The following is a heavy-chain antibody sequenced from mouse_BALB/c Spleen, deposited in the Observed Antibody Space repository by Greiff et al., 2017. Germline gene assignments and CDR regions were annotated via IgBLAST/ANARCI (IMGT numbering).Heavy chain of an antibody. V-gene: IGHV5-6-5*01. J-gene: IGHJ4*01. Sequence: DVKLVESGGGLVKPGGSLKLSCAASGFTFSSYAMSWVRQTPEKRLEWVASISSGGSTYYPDSVKGRFTISRDNARNILYLQMSSLRSEDTAMYYCARKGLLLSYAMDYWGQGTSVTVSS. D-gene: IGHD2-1*01. CDR1: GFTFSSYA. CDR3: ARKGLLLSYAMDY. CDR2: ISSGGST.